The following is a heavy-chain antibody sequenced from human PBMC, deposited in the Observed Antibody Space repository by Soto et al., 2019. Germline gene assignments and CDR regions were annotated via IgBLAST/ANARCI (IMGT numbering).Heavy chain of an antibody. CDR3: ARESGGATATLDYYYFYMDV. D-gene: IGHD5-12*01. Sequence: SVKVSCKASGGTFSSYAISWVRQAPGQGLEWMGGIIPIFGTAKYAQKFQGWVTMTRDTPIRTVYMQLSRLRSDDTAVYYCARESGGATATLDYYYFYMDVWGTGTTVTVSS. J-gene: IGHJ6*03. CDR2: IIPIFGTA. V-gene: IGHV1-69*05. CDR1: GGTFSSYA.